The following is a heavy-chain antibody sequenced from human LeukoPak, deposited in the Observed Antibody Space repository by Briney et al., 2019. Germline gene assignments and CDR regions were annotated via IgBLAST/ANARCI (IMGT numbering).Heavy chain of an antibody. CDR1: GFTFSSYA. J-gene: IGHJ4*02. CDR2: ISGSGGST. Sequence: GGSLRLSCAASGFTFSSYAMSWVRQAPGKGLEWVSTISGSGGSTYYADSVKGRFTISRDNSKNTLYLQMNSLRAEDTAVYYCAKDGRGVIIAPFDYWGQGTPVTVSS. D-gene: IGHD3-10*01. CDR3: AKDGRGVIIAPFDY. V-gene: IGHV3-23*01.